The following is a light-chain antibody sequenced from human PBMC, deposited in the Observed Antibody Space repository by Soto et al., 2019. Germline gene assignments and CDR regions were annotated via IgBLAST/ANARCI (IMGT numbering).Light chain of an antibody. CDR3: LLDFSYFWA. J-gene: IGKJ1*01. CDR1: QGIRSA. V-gene: IGKV1-6*01. Sequence: AIQLTQSPSSLSASVGDRVTITCRASQGIRSALGWYQQKPGKVPNLLIYAASTLQSGVPSRFSGSGSGTDFTLTISSLQPEDFATYYCLLDFSYFWAFGQGTKVEVK. CDR2: AAS.